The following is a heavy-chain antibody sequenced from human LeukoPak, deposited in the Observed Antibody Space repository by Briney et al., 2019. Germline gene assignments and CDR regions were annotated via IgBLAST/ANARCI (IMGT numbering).Heavy chain of an antibody. CDR3: ARGYDILTGYTRSFDY. D-gene: IGHD3-9*01. J-gene: IGHJ4*02. V-gene: IGHV4-34*01. Sequence: PSETLSLTCAVYGGSFSGYYWSWIRQPPGKGLEWIGEINHSGSTNYNPSLKSRVTITVDTSKTQSSLKLSSVTAADAAVYYCARGYDILTGYTRSFDYWGQGTLVTVSS. CDR1: GGSFSGYY. CDR2: INHSGST.